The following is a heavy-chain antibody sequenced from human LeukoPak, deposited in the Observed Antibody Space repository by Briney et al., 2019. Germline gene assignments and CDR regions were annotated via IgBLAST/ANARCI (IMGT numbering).Heavy chain of an antibody. Sequence: SETLSLTCTVSGGSISSYYWSWIRQPPGKGLEWIGFMYYSGSTKYNPSLKSRVTISVDTSKSQFSLKLTSVTAADTAVYYCAKDLYARNYGMDVWGQGTTVTVSS. D-gene: IGHD3-16*01. CDR2: MYYSGST. V-gene: IGHV4-59*01. CDR3: AKDLYARNYGMDV. J-gene: IGHJ6*02. CDR1: GGSISSYY.